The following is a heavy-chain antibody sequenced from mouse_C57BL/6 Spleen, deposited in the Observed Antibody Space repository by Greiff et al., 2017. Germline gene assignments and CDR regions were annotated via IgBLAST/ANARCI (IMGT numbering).Heavy chain of an antibody. Sequence: VQLKQSGAELVRPGASVKLSCTASGFNIKDYYMHWVKQRPEQGLEWIGRIDPEDGDTEYAPKFQGKATMTADTSSNTAYLQLSSLTSEDTAVYYCTRGLYYDYDTVYYYAMDYWGQGTSVTVSS. J-gene: IGHJ4*01. D-gene: IGHD2-4*01. V-gene: IGHV14-1*01. CDR2: IDPEDGDT. CDR3: TRGLYYDYDTVYYYAMDY. CDR1: GFNIKDYY.